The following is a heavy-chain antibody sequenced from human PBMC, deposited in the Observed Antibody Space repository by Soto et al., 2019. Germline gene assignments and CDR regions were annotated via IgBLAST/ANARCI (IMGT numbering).Heavy chain of an antibody. Sequence: EVQLVESGGGLVKPGGSLRLSCAASGFTFSNAWLSWVRQAPGKGLEWVGRIKSETQGGTTDYAAPVKGRFSISRDDSTNTLYLKMNSRITEDTAVYYCTATYYSDTSADPSFYGGQGTLVTVSS. CDR1: GFTFSNAW. CDR3: TATYYSDTSADPSFY. V-gene: IGHV3-15*01. D-gene: IGHD3-22*01. CDR2: IKSETQGGTT. J-gene: IGHJ4*02.